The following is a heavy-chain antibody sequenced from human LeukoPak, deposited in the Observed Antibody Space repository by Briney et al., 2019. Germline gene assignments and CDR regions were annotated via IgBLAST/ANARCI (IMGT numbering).Heavy chain of an antibody. CDR1: GFTFSSYV. CDR2: ISGSGGST. V-gene: IGHV3-23*01. Sequence: GGSLRLSCAASGFTFSSYVMSWVRQAPGKGLEWVSVISGSGGSTYYADSVKGRFTISRDNSKNTLYLQMNSLRAEDTAVYYCAKDGVMFGDYGDPINWFDPWGQGTLVTVSS. CDR3: AKDGVMFGDYGDPINWFDP. J-gene: IGHJ5*02. D-gene: IGHD4-17*01.